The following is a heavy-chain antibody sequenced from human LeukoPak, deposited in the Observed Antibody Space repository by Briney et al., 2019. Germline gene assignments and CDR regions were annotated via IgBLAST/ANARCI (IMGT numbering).Heavy chain of an antibody. CDR1: GGSISSYY. J-gene: IGHJ6*03. CDR3: ASSPLPGKSIAARRHYYYYMDV. D-gene: IGHD6-6*01. V-gene: IGHV4-4*07. CDR2: IYTSGST. Sequence: SETLSLTCTVSGGSISSYYWSWIRQPAGKGLEWIGRIYTSGSTNYNPSLKSRVTMSVDTSKNQFSLKLCSVTAADTAVYYCASSPLPGKSIAARRHYYYYMDVWGKGTTVTVSS.